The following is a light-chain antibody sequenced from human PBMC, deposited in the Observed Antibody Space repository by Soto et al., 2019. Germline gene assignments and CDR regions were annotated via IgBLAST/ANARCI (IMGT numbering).Light chain of an antibody. CDR1: QSILYSSNNKNY. Sequence: DIVMTQSPDSLAVSLGERATINCKSSQSILYSSNNKNYLAWYQQKIGQPPKLLIYWASTRASGVPDRFSGSGSGTDFTLTISSLQAEDVAVYYCQQYYSTLSYTFGQGTKVDI. J-gene: IGKJ2*01. V-gene: IGKV4-1*01. CDR2: WAS. CDR3: QQYYSTLSYT.